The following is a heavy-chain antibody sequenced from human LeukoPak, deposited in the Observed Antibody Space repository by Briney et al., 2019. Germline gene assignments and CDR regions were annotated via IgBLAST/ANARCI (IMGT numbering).Heavy chain of an antibody. V-gene: IGHV1-18*01. D-gene: IGHD3-3*01. Sequence: ASVKVSCKASGYTFTNYGISWVRQAPGQGLEWMGWISGYNGKTKDAQKLQGRVTMTTDTSTSTAYMELRSLRSDDTAVYYCARAVGDFWSGYRDLDYWGQGTLVTVSS. CDR3: ARAVGDFWSGYRDLDY. CDR1: GYTFTNYG. CDR2: ISGYNGKT. J-gene: IGHJ4*02.